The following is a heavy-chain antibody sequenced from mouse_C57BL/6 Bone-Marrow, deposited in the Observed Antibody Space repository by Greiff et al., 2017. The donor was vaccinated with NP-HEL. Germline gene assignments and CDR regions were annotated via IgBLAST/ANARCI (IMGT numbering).Heavy chain of an antibody. CDR3: AGWLPPYFDV. CDR1: GYTFTDYY. V-gene: IGHV1-26*01. CDR2: INPNNGGT. D-gene: IGHD2-2*01. Sequence: EVQLQQSGPELVKPGASVKISCKASGYTFTDYYMNWVKQSHGKSLEWIGDINPNNGGTSYNQKFKGKATLTVDKSSSTAYMELRSLTSEDSAVYYCAGWLPPYFDVWGTGTTVTVSS. J-gene: IGHJ1*03.